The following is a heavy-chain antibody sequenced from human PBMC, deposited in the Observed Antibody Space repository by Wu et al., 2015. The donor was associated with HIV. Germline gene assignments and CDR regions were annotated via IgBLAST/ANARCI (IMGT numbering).Heavy chain of an antibody. D-gene: IGHD5-18*01. V-gene: IGHV1-69*13. Sequence: QVQLMQSGAEVKKPGSSVKVSCKASGGTFSNYAITWVRQAPGQGLEWMGRIIPIFETTNYARKFQGRVTITAYESTSTAYMEMRSLRSEDMAVYYCARISLGYRTYPYYFYGMDIWGQGTTVTVSS. CDR3: ARISLGYRTYPYYFYGMDI. J-gene: IGHJ6*02. CDR1: GGTFSNYA. CDR2: IIPIFETT.